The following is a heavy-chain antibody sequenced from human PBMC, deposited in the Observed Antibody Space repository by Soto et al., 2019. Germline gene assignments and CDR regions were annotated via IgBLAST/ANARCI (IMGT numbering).Heavy chain of an antibody. D-gene: IGHD3-10*01. Sequence: QVQLVESGGGVVQPGRSLRLSCAASGFTFSTYAMHWVRQAPGKGLEWVADISYDGSYRHYADSLKGRFTISRDNSKHPLYLLMNRLRAEDTAVYYCAIASYTWFGEFYSIDVWGQGTTVTFSS. CDR2: ISYDGSYR. V-gene: IGHV3-30*03. CDR1: GFTFSTYA. CDR3: AIASYTWFGEFYSIDV. J-gene: IGHJ6*02.